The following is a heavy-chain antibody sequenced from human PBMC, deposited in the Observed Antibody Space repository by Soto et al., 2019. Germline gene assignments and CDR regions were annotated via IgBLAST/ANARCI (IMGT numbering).Heavy chain of an antibody. CDR1: GYTFANHW. J-gene: IGHJ6*02. CDR2: LVRNGRTP. V-gene: IGHV3-23*01. CDR3: AKDAVSGDGVWLLDS. D-gene: IGHD5-12*01. Sequence: GGSLRLSCAVAGYTFANHWMHWARQAPGKGLEWVASLVRNGRTPEYANSVKGRFTMSSDLSASSLFLQMDSLRGEDTAVYYCAKDAVSGDGVWLLDSWGQGTAVTVSS.